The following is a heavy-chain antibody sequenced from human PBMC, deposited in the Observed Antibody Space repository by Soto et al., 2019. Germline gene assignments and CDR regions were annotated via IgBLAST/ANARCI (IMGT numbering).Heavy chain of an antibody. CDR3: AGSSMVRGLIGYFDY. D-gene: IGHD3-10*01. CDR2: IYYSGST. J-gene: IGHJ4*02. CDR1: GGSISSSSHY. V-gene: IGHV4-39*01. Sequence: SSETLSLTCTVSGGSISSSSHYWGWIRQPPGKGLEWIGSIYYSGSTYYNPSLKSRVTMSVDTSKNQFSLKLSSVTAADTAVYYCAGSSMVRGLIGYFDYWGQGTLVTVS.